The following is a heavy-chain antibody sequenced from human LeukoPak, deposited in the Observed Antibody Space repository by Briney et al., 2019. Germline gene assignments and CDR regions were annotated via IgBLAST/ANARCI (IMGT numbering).Heavy chain of an antibody. CDR1: GFTFSSYE. CDR3: ARDNYDSSGYYFD. CDR2: ISSSGSTT. V-gene: IGHV3-48*03. D-gene: IGHD3-22*01. J-gene: IGHJ4*02. Sequence: QPGGSLRLSCAASGFTFSSYEMNWVRQAPGKGLEWVSYISSSGSTTHYADSVKGRFTISRDNAKNSLYLQMNSLRAEDTAVYYCARDNYDSSGYYFDWGQGTLVTVSS.